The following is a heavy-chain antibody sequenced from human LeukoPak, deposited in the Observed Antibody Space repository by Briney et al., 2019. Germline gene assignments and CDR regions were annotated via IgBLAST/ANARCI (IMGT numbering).Heavy chain of an antibody. CDR3: ATPSRLRIDYYGMDV. CDR2: INPNSGGT. J-gene: IGHJ6*02. CDR1: GYTFTGYY. V-gene: IGHV1-2*02. Sequence: ASVTVSCTASGYTFTGYYMHWVRQAPGQGLEWMGWINPNSGGTNYAQKFQGRVTMTRDTSISTAYMELSRLRSEDTAVYYCATPSRLRIDYYGMDVWGQGTTVTVSS. D-gene: IGHD4-17*01.